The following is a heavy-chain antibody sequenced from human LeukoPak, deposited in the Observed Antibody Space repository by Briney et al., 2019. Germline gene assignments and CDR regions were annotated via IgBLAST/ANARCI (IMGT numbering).Heavy chain of an antibody. D-gene: IGHD3-16*01. CDR2: INTHNGGT. CDR3: ARDHDYEGLKGNY. Sequence: GASVKVSCKPSGYTFTDFHIHWVRQAPGQGLEYMGRINTHNGGTVYALQFQGRLSMTRDTSISTAYMELQSLRSEDTAVYYCARDHDYEGLKGNYWGRGTMVTVSS. J-gene: IGHJ4*02. CDR1: GYTFTDFH. V-gene: IGHV1-2*06.